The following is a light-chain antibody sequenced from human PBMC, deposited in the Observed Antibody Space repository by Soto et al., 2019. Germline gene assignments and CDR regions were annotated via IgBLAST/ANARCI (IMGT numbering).Light chain of an antibody. Sequence: QSALTQPASVSGSPGQSITISCTGTSSDVGSYSLVSWYQQHPGKAPKLMIYEVNKRPSGVSNRFSGSKSGNTASLTISGRQAEDEADYYCCSYAGSSSFVVFGGGTKLTVL. CDR1: SSDVGSYSL. V-gene: IGLV2-23*02. CDR3: CSYAGSSSFVV. J-gene: IGLJ2*01. CDR2: EVN.